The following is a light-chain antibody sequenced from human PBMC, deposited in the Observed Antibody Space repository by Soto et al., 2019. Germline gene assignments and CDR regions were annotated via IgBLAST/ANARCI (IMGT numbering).Light chain of an antibody. CDR2: GAS. CDR1: QSVSSR. V-gene: IGKV3-20*01. Sequence: EIVMTQSPGTLSLSPGERATLSCISSQSVSSRLAWYQQKPGQAPRLLISGASSRATGIPDRFSGSGSGTDFTLTISRLEPEDFALYYCQHYVERSPITFGQGTRLEIK. J-gene: IGKJ5*01. CDR3: QHYVERSPIT.